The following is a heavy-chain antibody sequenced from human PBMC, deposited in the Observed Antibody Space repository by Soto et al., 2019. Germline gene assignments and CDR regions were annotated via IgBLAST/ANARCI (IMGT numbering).Heavy chain of an antibody. CDR2: ISGSGDST. Sequence: PGGSLRLSCAASGFTFNNAWMNWVRQAPGKGLEWVSGISGSGDSTYYADSVKGRFAISRDNSKNTLYLQMNSLRAEDTAVYYCAKGVPGIAVAGTGYFQHWGQGTLVTVSS. CDR3: AKGVPGIAVAGTGYFQH. D-gene: IGHD6-19*01. CDR1: GFTFNNAW. J-gene: IGHJ1*01. V-gene: IGHV3-23*01.